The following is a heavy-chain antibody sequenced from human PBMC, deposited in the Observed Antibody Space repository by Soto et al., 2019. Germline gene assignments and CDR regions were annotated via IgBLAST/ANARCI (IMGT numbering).Heavy chain of an antibody. CDR1: GFSLTTRGVG. Sequence: QITLKESGPTLVKPTQTLTLTCTFSGFSLTTRGVGVGWIRQPPGKALEWLALSYWDDDEGYSPSLKSRLTVTHDTSKSQLVLTTATMDPVDTATYYCAHRPRGFSYYFDYWGQGTLVTVSS. CDR3: AHRPRGFSYYFDY. CDR2: SYWDDDE. J-gene: IGHJ4*02. V-gene: IGHV2-5*02. D-gene: IGHD3-10*01.